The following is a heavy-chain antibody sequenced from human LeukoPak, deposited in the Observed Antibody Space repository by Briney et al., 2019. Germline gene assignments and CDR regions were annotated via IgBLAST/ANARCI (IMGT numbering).Heavy chain of an antibody. CDR3: ARDPRIAARYYYYYYMDV. Sequence: ASVKVSCKASGYTFTGYYMYWVRQAPGQGLEWMGWINPNSGGTNYAQKFQGRVTMTRDTSISTAYMELSRLRSDDTAVYYCARDPRIAARYYYYYYMDVWGKGATVTVSS. J-gene: IGHJ6*03. CDR2: INPNSGGT. V-gene: IGHV1-2*02. CDR1: GYTFTGYY. D-gene: IGHD6-6*01.